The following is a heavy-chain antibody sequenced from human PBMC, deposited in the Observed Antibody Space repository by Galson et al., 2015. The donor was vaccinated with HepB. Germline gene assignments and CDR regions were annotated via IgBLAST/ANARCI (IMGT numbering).Heavy chain of an antibody. V-gene: IGHV4-4*02. CDR1: GGSISSSNW. Sequence: SETLSLTCAVSGGSISSSNWWSWVRQPPGKGLEWIGEIYHSGSTNYNPSLKSRVTISVDKSKNQFSLKLSSVTAADTAVYYCASVRIGTAMVFDYWGQGTLVTASS. CDR2: IYHSGST. D-gene: IGHD5-18*01. CDR3: ASVRIGTAMVFDY. J-gene: IGHJ4*02.